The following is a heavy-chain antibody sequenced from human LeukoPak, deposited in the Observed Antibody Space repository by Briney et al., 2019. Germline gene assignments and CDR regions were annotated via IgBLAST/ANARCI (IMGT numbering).Heavy chain of an antibody. V-gene: IGHV3-30*02. CDR3: AKDPIAVADTPYNWFDP. Sequence: GGSLRLSCAASGFTFSSYGMHWVRQAPGKGLEWVAFIRYDGSNKYYADSVKGRFTISRDNSKNTLYLQMNSLRAEDTAVYYCAKDPIAVADTPYNWFDPWGQGTLVTVSS. CDR1: GFTFSSYG. D-gene: IGHD6-19*01. CDR2: IRYDGSNK. J-gene: IGHJ5*02.